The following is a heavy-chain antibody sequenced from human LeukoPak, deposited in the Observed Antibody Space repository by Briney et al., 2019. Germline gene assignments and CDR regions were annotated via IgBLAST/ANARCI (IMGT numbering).Heavy chain of an antibody. CDR3: ARVGAYAAVNF. CDR1: GFPFNTYE. Sequence: GGSLRLSCAASGFPFNTYEMNWVRQAPGKGLEWVSYISPSGNTIKYADSVKGRFTITRDNAKNSLYLQMNSLSTEATAVYYCARVGAYAAVNFWGQGTLVIVSS. J-gene: IGHJ4*02. D-gene: IGHD3-16*01. V-gene: IGHV3-48*03. CDR2: ISPSGNTI.